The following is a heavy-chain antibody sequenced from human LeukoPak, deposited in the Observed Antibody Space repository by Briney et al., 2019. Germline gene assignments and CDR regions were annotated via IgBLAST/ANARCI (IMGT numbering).Heavy chain of an antibody. J-gene: IGHJ5*02. V-gene: IGHV4-34*01. CDR1: GGSISSYY. CDR3: ARGTGGFDP. Sequence: SETLSLTCTVSGGSISSYYWSWIRQPPGKGLEWIGEINHSGSTNYNPSLKSRVTISVDTSKNQFSLKLSSVTAADTAVYYCARGTGGFDPWGQGTLVTVSS. CDR2: INHSGST.